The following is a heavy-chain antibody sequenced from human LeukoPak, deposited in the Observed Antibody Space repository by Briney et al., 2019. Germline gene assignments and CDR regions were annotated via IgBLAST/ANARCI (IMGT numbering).Heavy chain of an antibody. CDR3: ARTLNSGTKDY. CDR2: ISGVSDNI. Sequence: GGSLRLSCAASGFTFRDSYMTWIRQAPGKGLEWLSHISGVSDNIYYADSVEGRFTISRDNAKNSLYLQMNSLRVEDTAVYYCARTLNSGTKDYWGQGTLVTVSS. J-gene: IGHJ4*02. V-gene: IGHV3-11*01. CDR1: GFTFRDSY. D-gene: IGHD3-10*01.